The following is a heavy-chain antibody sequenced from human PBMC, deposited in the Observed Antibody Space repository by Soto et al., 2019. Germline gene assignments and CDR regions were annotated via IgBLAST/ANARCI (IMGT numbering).Heavy chain of an antibody. Sequence: WSLRLSCAVSGFTFSSYSMYWVRQAPGMGLVWVSRIHRDGSSTSYADSVKGRFTISRDNAKNTLYLQMNNLRAEDTAVYYCARDYGMDVWGQGTKVTVSS. CDR2: IHRDGSST. CDR3: ARDYGMDV. J-gene: IGHJ6*02. CDR1: GFTFSSYS. V-gene: IGHV3-74*01.